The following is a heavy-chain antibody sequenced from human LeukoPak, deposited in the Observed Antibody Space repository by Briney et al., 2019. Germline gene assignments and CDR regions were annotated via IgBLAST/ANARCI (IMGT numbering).Heavy chain of an antibody. J-gene: IGHJ4*02. V-gene: IGHV4-34*09. CDR3: ARNADMYYYVDN. D-gene: IGHD3-10*01. CDR2: INHSGST. Sequence: SETLSLTCAVYGGSFSGYYWSWIRQPPGKGLGWLGEINHSGSTHYNPSLKSRVTISVDTSKNQFSLSLSSVTAADTAVYYCARNADMYYYVDNWGQGTLVTVSS. CDR1: GGSFSGYY.